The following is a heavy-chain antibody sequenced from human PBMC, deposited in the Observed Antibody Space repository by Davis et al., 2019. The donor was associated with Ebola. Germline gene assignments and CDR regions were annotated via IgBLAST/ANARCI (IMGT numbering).Heavy chain of an antibody. Sequence: GESLKISCAASGFTFSNYTMSWVRQAPGKGLEWVSALGGSGSKTYYADSVKGRFTISRDNAKNSLYLEMNNLRSEDTAIYYCGRDLKPGGLDVWGQGTSVTVSS. V-gene: IGHV3-23*01. CDR2: LGGSGSKT. J-gene: IGHJ6*02. CDR1: GFTFSNYT. D-gene: IGHD1-14*01. CDR3: GRDLKPGGLDV.